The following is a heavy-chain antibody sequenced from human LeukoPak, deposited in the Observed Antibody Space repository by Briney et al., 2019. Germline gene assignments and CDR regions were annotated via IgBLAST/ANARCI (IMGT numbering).Heavy chain of an antibody. Sequence: SVKVSCKASGGTFSSYAISWVRQAPGQGLEWMGGIIPIFGTANYAQKFQGRVTITTDESTSTAYMELSSLRSEDTAVYYCASSTSGSYYNGGFREDDYWGQGTLVTVSS. CDR3: ASSTSGSYYNGGFREDDY. D-gene: IGHD3-10*01. J-gene: IGHJ4*02. CDR2: IIPIFGTA. CDR1: GGTFSSYA. V-gene: IGHV1-69*05.